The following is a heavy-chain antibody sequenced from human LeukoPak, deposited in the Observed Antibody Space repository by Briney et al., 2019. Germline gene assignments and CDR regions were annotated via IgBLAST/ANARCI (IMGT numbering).Heavy chain of an antibody. D-gene: IGHD2-2*01. V-gene: IGHV4-38-2*01. CDR3: ARHLGYCSSTSCYNPKFDY. CDR1: GYSISSGYY. J-gene: IGHJ4*02. CDR2: IYHSGST. Sequence: SETLSLTCAVSGYSISSGYYWVWIRQPPGKGLEWIGSIYHSGSTYYNPSLKSRVTISVDTSKNQFSLKLSSVTAADTAVYYCARHLGYCSSTSCYNPKFDYWGQGTLVTVSS.